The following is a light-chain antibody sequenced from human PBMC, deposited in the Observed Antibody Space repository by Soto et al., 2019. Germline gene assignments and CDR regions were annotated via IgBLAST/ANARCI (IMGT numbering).Light chain of an antibody. CDR3: MQSLQLPYT. Sequence: DIVVTQTPLSLSVTPGQPASISCKSGQSLVHTDGKTYLFWHLQKPGQPPQPLIYQVSNRFSGVPDRFNGSGSGTDFTLKISRMEAEDVGVYYCMQSLQLPYTFGQGTKLEIK. V-gene: IGKV2D-29*01. CDR2: QVS. CDR1: QSLVHTDGKTY. J-gene: IGKJ2*01.